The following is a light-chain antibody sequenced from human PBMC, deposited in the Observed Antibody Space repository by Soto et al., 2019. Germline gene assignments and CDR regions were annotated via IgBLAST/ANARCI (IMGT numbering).Light chain of an antibody. J-gene: IGKJ2*01. V-gene: IGKV1-39*01. CDR2: DAS. Sequence: DIQMTQSPSSLSASVGDRVTITCRASQTINTYLNWYQQKPGKAPRLLIYDASSLLSGVPSRFSGSGSWTDFTLTIASLQPEDFSTYYCQQSDSTPYTFGQGTKVEI. CDR3: QQSDSTPYT. CDR1: QTINTY.